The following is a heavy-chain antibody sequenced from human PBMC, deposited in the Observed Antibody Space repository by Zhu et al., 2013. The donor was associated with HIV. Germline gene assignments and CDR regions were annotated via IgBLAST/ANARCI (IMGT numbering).Heavy chain of an antibody. CDR1: GYTFTGYY. D-gene: IGHD4-4*01. Sequence: VSCKASGYTFTGYYIHWVRQAPGQGLEWMGWINPNSGGTKYAQKFQGRVTMTRDTSISTAYMELSRLRSDDTAVYYCARGEGITVTTIDWFDPWGQGTLVTVSS. V-gene: IGHV1-2*02. J-gene: IGHJ5*02. CDR3: ARGEGITVTTIDWFDP. CDR2: INPNSGGT.